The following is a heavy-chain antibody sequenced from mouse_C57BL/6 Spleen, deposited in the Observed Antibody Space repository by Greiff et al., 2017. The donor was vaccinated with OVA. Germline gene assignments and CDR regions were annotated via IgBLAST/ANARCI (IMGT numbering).Heavy chain of an antibody. CDR3: ARDRDSWYFDV. J-gene: IGHJ1*03. CDR2: ISYDGSN. CDR1: GYSITSGYY. Sequence: EVQRVESGPGLVKPSQSLSLTCSVTGYSITSGYYWNWIRQFPGNKLEWMGYISYDGSNNYNPSLKNRISITRDTSKNQFFLKLNSVTTEDTATYYCARDRDSWYFDVWGTGTTVTVSS. V-gene: IGHV3-6*01.